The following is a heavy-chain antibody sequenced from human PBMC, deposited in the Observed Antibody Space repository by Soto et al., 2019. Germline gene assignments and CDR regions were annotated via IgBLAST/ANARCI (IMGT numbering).Heavy chain of an antibody. J-gene: IGHJ6*03. CDR3: AGNSRSHRVTTVTWADDYYYMDV. CDR2: IYHSGST. V-gene: IGHV4-4*02. D-gene: IGHD4-17*01. CDR1: SGSISSSNW. Sequence: QVQLQESGPGLVKPSGTLSLTCAVSSGSISSSNWWSWVRQPPGKGLEWIGEIYHSGSTNYNPSLKSRVTISVDKSKNQFSLKLSSVTAADTAVYYCAGNSRSHRVTTVTWADDYYYMDVWGKGTTVTVSS.